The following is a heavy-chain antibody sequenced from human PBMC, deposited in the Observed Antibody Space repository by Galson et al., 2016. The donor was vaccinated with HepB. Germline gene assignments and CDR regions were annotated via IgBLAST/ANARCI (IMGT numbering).Heavy chain of an antibody. V-gene: IGHV5-51*01. D-gene: IGHD6-13*01. CDR3: ARPATGHTSSLDY. CDR1: GFSFTNYW. Sequence: QSGAEVKKPGESLKISCKGSGFSFTNYWIVWVRQMPGKGLEWMGIIYPGDSDTRYSPPFQGQVTISADKSTTTAYLQWSSLKASDTAMYFCARPATGHTSSLDYWGQGTLVTVSS. J-gene: IGHJ4*02. CDR2: IYPGDSDT.